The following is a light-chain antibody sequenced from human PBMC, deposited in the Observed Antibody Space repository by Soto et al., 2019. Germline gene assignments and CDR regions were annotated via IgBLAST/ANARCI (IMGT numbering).Light chain of an antibody. CDR2: DAS. CDR1: QSISSW. J-gene: IGKJ2*02. Sequence: DIQMTQSPSTLSASVGDRVTITCRASQSISSWLAWYQQKPGKAPKLLIYDASSLESGVPSRFSGSGSGTEFTLTISSLQPDDFATYYFQQYNSPPSTFGQGTKLEIK. CDR3: QQYNSPPST. V-gene: IGKV1-5*01.